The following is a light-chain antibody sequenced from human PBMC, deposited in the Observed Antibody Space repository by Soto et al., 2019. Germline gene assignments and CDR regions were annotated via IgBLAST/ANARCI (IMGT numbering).Light chain of an antibody. Sequence: DIQMTQSPSSLSASVGDRVTITCRASQSIISYLNWYQQKPGKAPKLLIYAASSLQSGIPSRFSRRGSGKDCNLTISRLQTEDNETYYCQQYSHIITFGKRTRLAI. V-gene: IGKV1-39*01. CDR2: AAS. CDR3: QQYSHIIT. J-gene: IGKJ5*01. CDR1: QSIISY.